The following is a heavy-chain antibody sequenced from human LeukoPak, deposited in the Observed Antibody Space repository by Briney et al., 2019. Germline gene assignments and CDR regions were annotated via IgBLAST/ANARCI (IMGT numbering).Heavy chain of an antibody. D-gene: IGHD6-19*01. J-gene: IGHJ4*02. Sequence: GGSLRLSCAASGFTFSSYAMHWVRQAPGKGLEWVAVISYDGSNKYYADSVKGRFTISRDNSKNTLYLQMNSLRAEDTAVYYCAKETGTAVAGLFDYWGQGTLVTVSS. CDR1: GFTFSSYA. V-gene: IGHV3-30-3*01. CDR3: AKETGTAVAGLFDY. CDR2: ISYDGSNK.